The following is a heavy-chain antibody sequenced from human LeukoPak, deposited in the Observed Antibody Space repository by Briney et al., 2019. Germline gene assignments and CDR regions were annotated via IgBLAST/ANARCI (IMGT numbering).Heavy chain of an antibody. CDR2: ISSNGGST. D-gene: IGHD3-22*01. J-gene: IGHJ4*02. Sequence: GGSLRLSCAASGFTFSSYAMHWVRQAPGKGLEYVSAISSNGGSTYYANSVKGRFTIPRDNSKNTLYLQMNSLRAEDTAVYYCAKVEHYYDSSGYYRYYFDYWGQGTLVTVSS. CDR1: GFTFSSYA. V-gene: IGHV3-64*01. CDR3: AKVEHYYDSSGYYRYYFDY.